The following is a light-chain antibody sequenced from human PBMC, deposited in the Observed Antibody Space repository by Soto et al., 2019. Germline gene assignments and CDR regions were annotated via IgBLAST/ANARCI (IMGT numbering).Light chain of an antibody. Sequence: QSALTQPRSVSGSPGQSVTISCTGTSSDVGGYAYVSWYQQHPGKAPKVMIYDVSKRPSGVPDRFSGSKSGNTASLTISGLQAEDEADYYCCSYGGSFSLVFGGGTKL. CDR1: SSDVGGYAY. CDR2: DVS. CDR3: CSYGGSFSLV. V-gene: IGLV2-11*01. J-gene: IGLJ2*01.